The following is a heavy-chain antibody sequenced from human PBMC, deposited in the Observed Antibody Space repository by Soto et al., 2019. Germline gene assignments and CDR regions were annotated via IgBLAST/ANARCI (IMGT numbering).Heavy chain of an antibody. CDR3: ARDPDYYDSSGTDAFDI. J-gene: IGHJ3*02. CDR1: GFTFSSYA. CDR2: ISGSGGTI. D-gene: IGHD3-22*01. V-gene: IGHV3-23*01. Sequence: RRLSCAASGFTFSSYAMSWVRQAPGKGLEWVSAISGSGGTIYYADSVKGRFTISRDNAKNSLYLQMNSLRAEDTAVYYCARDPDYYDSSGTDAFDIWGQGTMVTVSS.